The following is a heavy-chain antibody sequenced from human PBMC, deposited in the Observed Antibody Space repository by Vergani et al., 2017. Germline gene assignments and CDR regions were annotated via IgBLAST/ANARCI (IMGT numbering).Heavy chain of an antibody. CDR1: GASIRSSNYY. CDR3: AEQSTVEGLGKFGGGDP. Sequence: QLQLQESGPGLVKPSATLSLTCSVSGASIRSSNYYWGWIRQPPEKGLEWIASIYYSGSTYYNPSLKSRVTISVDTSKNQFSLKLSSVTAAGTAVYFCAEQSTVEGLGKFGGGDPWGQGILVTVVS. CDR2: IYYSGST. J-gene: IGHJ5*02. D-gene: IGHD3-16*01. V-gene: IGHV4-39*01.